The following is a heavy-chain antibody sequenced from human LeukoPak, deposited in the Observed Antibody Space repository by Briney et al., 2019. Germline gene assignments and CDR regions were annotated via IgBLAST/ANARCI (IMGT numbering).Heavy chain of an antibody. D-gene: IGHD5-18*01. J-gene: IGHJ6*02. CDR1: GGSISSGGYY. CDR3: AREIGYSYGMDV. Sequence: SETLSLTCTVSGGSISSGGYYWSWIRQHPGKGLEWIGYVYYSGSTYYNPSLKSRVTISVDTSKNQFSLKLSSVTAADTAVYYCAREIGYSYGMDVWGQGTTVTVSS. V-gene: IGHV4-31*03. CDR2: VYYSGST.